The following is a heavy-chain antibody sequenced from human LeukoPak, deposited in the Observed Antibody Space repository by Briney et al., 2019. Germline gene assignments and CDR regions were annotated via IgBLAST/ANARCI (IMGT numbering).Heavy chain of an antibody. Sequence: GGSLRLSCAASGFTFSSYGMHWVRQAPGKGLEWVAVIRYDGSNKYYADSVKGRFTISRDNSKNTLYLQMNSLRAEDTAVYYCARRSGSYYYFDYWGQGTLVTVSS. V-gene: IGHV3-33*01. CDR3: ARRSGSYYYFDY. CDR1: GFTFSSYG. D-gene: IGHD1-26*01. CDR2: IRYDGSNK. J-gene: IGHJ4*02.